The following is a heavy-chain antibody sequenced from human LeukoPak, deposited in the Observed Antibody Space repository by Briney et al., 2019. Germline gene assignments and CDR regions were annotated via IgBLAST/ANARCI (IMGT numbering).Heavy chain of an antibody. CDR3: ARVVCSSTSCYSRVYYFDY. Sequence: ASVKVSCKASGYTFTSYDINWVRQATRQGLEWMGWMNPNSGNTGYAQKFQGRVTMTRNTSISTAYMELSSLRSEDTAVYYCARVVCSSTSCYSRVYYFDYWGQGTLVTVSS. CDR1: GYTFTSYD. D-gene: IGHD2-2*02. V-gene: IGHV1-8*01. J-gene: IGHJ4*02. CDR2: MNPNSGNT.